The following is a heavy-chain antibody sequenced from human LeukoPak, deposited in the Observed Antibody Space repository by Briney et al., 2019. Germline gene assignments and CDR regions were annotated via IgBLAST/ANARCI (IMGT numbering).Heavy chain of an antibody. D-gene: IGHD2-2*01. J-gene: IGHJ4*02. Sequence: PGGSLRLSCTTSKFNFNSYGMTWVRQAPGKGLEWVSFIGTSGTTIYYADSVKGRFTISRDNAKNSLYLQMNSLRAEDTAVYYYARNLPAADYWGQGTLVTVSS. V-gene: IGHV3-48*04. CDR1: KFNFNSYG. CDR3: ARNLPAADY. CDR2: IGTSGTTI.